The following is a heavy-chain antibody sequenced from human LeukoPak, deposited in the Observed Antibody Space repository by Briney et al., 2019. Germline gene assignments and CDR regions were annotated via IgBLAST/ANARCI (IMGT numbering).Heavy chain of an antibody. J-gene: IGHJ4*02. D-gene: IGHD2-2*01. V-gene: IGHV3-23*01. CDR1: GFSFGGYA. CDR3: AKRYCGSTSCPSPFYFFDY. Sequence: PGGSLRLSCAASGFSFGGYAMDWVRQAPGKGLEWVSSILGSGSSIYYADSVKGRFTISRDNSKNTLYLQMNSLRAEDTARYYCAKRYCGSTSCPSPFYFFDYWGQGTLVTVSS. CDR2: ILGSGSSI.